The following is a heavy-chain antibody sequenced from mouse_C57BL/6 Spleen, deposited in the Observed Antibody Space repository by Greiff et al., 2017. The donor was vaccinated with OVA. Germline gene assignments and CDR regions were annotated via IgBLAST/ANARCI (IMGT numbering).Heavy chain of an antibody. Sequence: EVKLMESGGDLVKPGGSLKLSCAASGFTFSSYGMSWVRQTPDKRLEWVATISSGGSYTYYPDSVKGRFTISRDNAKNTLYLQMSSLKSEDTAMYYCARRPYYGSSYGYFDVWGTGTTVTVSS. D-gene: IGHD1-1*01. CDR3: ARRPYYGSSYGYFDV. V-gene: IGHV5-6*02. J-gene: IGHJ1*03. CDR1: GFTFSSYG. CDR2: ISSGGSYT.